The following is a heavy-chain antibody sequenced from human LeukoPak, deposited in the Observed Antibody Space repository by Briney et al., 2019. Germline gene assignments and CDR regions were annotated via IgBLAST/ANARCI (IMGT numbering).Heavy chain of an antibody. Sequence: GGSLRLSCAASGFSFSDYGMHWVRQAPGKGLEWVAFIRYDGSNKYYADSVKDRFTISRDNSKNTVYLQMNSLRAEDTAVYYCARERGGMTVGATPPLGYWGQGTLVTVSS. V-gene: IGHV3-30*02. D-gene: IGHD1-26*01. CDR1: GFSFSDYG. J-gene: IGHJ4*02. CDR3: ARERGGMTVGATPPLGY. CDR2: IRYDGSNK.